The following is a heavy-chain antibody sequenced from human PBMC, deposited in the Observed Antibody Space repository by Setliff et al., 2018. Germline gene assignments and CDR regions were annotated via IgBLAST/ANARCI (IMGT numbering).Heavy chain of an antibody. CDR3: ARDYGGHGYFDY. V-gene: IGHV1-18*01. CDR2: ISAYNGNT. J-gene: IGHJ4*02. CDR1: GYTFTSYG. Sequence: VASVKVSCKASGYTFTSYGISWVRQAPGQGLEWMGWISAYNGNTNYAQKLQGRVTMTRNTFISTAYMELSSLRSDDTAIYYCARDYGGHGYFDYWAQGTLVTVSS. D-gene: IGHD4-17*01.